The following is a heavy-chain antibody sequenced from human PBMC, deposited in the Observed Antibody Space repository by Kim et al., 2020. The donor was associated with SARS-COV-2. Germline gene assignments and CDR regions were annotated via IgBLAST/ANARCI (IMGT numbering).Heavy chain of an antibody. CDR1: GFTFSNAW. J-gene: IGHJ6*02. D-gene: IGHD2-15*01. CDR3: TTVPRYCSGGSCYPHYYYYGMDV. V-gene: IGHV3-15*01. CDR2: IKSKTDGGTT. Sequence: GGSLRLSCAASGFTFSNAWMSWVRQAPGKGLEWVGRIKSKTDGGTTDYAAPVKGRFTISRDDSKNTLYLQMNSLKTEDTAVYYCTTVPRYCSGGSCYPHYYYYGMDVWGQGTTVTVSS.